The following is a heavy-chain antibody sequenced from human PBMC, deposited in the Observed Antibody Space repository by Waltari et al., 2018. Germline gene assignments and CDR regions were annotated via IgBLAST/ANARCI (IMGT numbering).Heavy chain of an antibody. D-gene: IGHD4-17*01. J-gene: IGHJ2*01. CDR3: ARGATTVTTSRYFDL. CDR2: INHSGST. V-gene: IGHV4-38-2*01. Sequence: QVQLQESGPGLVKPSETLSLTCAVSGYSISSGYYWGWIRQPPGKGLEWIGSINHSGSTYYNPSLKSRVTISVDTSKNQFSLKLSSVTAADTAVYYCARGATTVTTSRYFDLWGRGTLVTVSS. CDR1: GYSISSGYY.